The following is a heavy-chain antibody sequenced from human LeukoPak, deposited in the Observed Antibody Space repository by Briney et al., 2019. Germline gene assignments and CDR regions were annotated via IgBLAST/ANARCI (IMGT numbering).Heavy chain of an antibody. Sequence: SGGSLRLSCAASGFTFSSYGMHWVRQAPGKGLEWVAFIRYDGSNKYYADSVKGRFTISRDNSKSTLYLQMNSLRAEDTAVYYCAKGGLRRYYYYYMDVWGKGTTVTISS. CDR2: IRYDGSNK. D-gene: IGHD5/OR15-5a*01. CDR1: GFTFSSYG. V-gene: IGHV3-30*02. J-gene: IGHJ6*03. CDR3: AKGGLRRYYYYYMDV.